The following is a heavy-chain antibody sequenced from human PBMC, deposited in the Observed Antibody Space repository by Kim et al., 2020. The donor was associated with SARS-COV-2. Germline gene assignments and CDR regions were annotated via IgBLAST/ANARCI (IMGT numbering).Heavy chain of an antibody. J-gene: IGHJ5*02. CDR2: IYYSGST. V-gene: IGHV4-39*01. Sequence: SETLSLTCTVSGGSISSSSYYWGWIRQPPGKGLEWIGSIYYSGSTYYNPSLKSRVTISVDTSKNQFSLKLSSVTAADTAVYYCARHSLRFLGWANWFDPWGQGTLVTVS. CDR1: GGSISSSSYY. CDR3: ARHSLRFLGWANWFDP. D-gene: IGHD3-3*01.